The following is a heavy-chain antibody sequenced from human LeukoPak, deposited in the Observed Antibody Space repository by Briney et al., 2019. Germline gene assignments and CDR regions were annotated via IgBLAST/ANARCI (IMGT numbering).Heavy chain of an antibody. CDR3: ARDARYYYDSSGYYNFDY. Sequence: SVKVSCKASGGTFSSYAISWVRQAPGQGREWMGGIIPILGTANYAQKFQGRVTITTDESTSTAYMELSSLRSEDTAVYYCARDARYYYDSSGYYNFDYWGQGTLVTVSS. CDR2: IIPILGTA. V-gene: IGHV1-69*05. D-gene: IGHD3-22*01. CDR1: GGTFSSYA. J-gene: IGHJ4*02.